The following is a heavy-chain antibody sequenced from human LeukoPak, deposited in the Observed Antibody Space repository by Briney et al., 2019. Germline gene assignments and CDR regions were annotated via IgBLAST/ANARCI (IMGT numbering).Heavy chain of an antibody. J-gene: IGHJ6*02. D-gene: IGHD3-9*01. CDR2: INHSGST. CDR1: GGSFSGYY. Sequence: SETLSLTCAVYGGSFSGYYWSWIRQPPGKGLEWIGEINHSGSTNYNPSLKSRVTIPVDTSKNQFSLKLSSVTAADTAVYYCARSGLVIIMRYYYYGMDVWGQGTTVTVSS. V-gene: IGHV4-34*01. CDR3: ARSGLVIIMRYYYYGMDV.